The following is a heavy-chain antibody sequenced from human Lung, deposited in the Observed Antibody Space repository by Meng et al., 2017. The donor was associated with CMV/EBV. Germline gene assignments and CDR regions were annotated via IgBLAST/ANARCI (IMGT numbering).Heavy chain of an antibody. Sequence: ESXKISXAASGFTFDDHAMHWVRQRPGKGLEWVSLITWDGGNTYYADSVKGRFTISRDNSKNSLYLQMNSLRTEDTALYYCVKDGSDSSLGWLDPWGQGXLVTVSS. J-gene: IGHJ5*02. V-gene: IGHV3-43D*03. D-gene: IGHD3-3*02. CDR1: GFTFDDHA. CDR2: ITWDGGNT. CDR3: VKDGSDSSLGWLDP.